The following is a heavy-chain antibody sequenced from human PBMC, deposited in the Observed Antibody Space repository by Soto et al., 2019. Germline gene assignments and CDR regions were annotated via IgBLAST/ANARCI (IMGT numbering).Heavy chain of an antibody. CDR3: AGHPTALVTGGFDY. CDR2: VSYSGST. J-gene: IGHJ4*02. CDR1: GGSISSTTYY. Sequence: SETLSLTCTVSGGSISSTTYYWGWIRQPPGKGLEWIGSVSYSGSTYYSPSLKSRVTISVDTAKNQFSVKLSSVTAADTSVYYCAGHPTALVTGGFDYLGQGALVTVSS. D-gene: IGHD5-18*01. V-gene: IGHV4-39*01.